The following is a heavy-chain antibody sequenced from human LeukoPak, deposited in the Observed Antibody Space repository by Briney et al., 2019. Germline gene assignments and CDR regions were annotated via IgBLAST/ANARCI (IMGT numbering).Heavy chain of an antibody. CDR2: IYSGGST. V-gene: IGHV3-53*01. D-gene: IGHD3-10*01. J-gene: IGHJ6*02. CDR3: ARGDYYGSGSYLGYYYYYYGMDV. Sequence: QSGGSLRLSCAASGFTVSSNYMSWVRQAPGKGLEWVSVIYSGGSTYYADSVKGRFTISRDNSKNTLYLQMNSLRAEDTAVYYCARGDYYGSGSYLGYYYYYYGMDVWGQGTTVTVSS. CDR1: GFTVSSNY.